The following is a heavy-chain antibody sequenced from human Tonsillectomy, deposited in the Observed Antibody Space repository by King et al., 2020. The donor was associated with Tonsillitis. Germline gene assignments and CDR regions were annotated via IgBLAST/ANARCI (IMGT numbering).Heavy chain of an antibody. D-gene: IGHD3-10*01. CDR2: IYDSGST. CDR1: GGSISSYY. J-gene: IGHJ4*02. V-gene: IGHV4-59*01. Sequence: VQLQESGPGLVKPSETLSLTCTVSGGSISSYYWSWIRQPPGKELEWIGYIYDSGSTNYNPSLKSRVAISVETSKTQFSLKLSSVTAADTAVYYCATYGLDYWGQGTLVTVSS. CDR3: ATYGLDY.